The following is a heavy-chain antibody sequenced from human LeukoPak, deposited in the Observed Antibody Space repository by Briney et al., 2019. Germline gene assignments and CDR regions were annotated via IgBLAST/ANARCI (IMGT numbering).Heavy chain of an antibody. Sequence: ASVKVSCKASGYTFTGYYMHWVRQAPGQGLEWMGWINPNSGGTNYAQKFQGRVTMTRDTSISTAYMELSRLRSDDTAVYYCARSEGRGYSGYDPLDYWGQGTLVTVPS. CDR2: INPNSGGT. CDR3: ARSEGRGYSGYDPLDY. CDR1: GYTFTGYY. D-gene: IGHD5-12*01. J-gene: IGHJ4*02. V-gene: IGHV1-2*02.